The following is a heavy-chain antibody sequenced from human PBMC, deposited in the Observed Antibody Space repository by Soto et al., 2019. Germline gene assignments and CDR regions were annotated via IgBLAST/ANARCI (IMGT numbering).Heavy chain of an antibody. J-gene: IGHJ6*02. D-gene: IGHD2-8*01. Sequence: PGGSLRLSCAASGFTFSSYGLHWVRQAPGKGLEWVASISYDGSTQYYVDSVKGRFTISRDNAKNTLYLQMDSLRAEDTAVYYCAKAPSRTSGHYYGMDVWGHGTTVTV. CDR1: GFTFSSYG. CDR2: ISYDGSTQ. V-gene: IGHV3-30*18. CDR3: AKAPSRTSGHYYGMDV.